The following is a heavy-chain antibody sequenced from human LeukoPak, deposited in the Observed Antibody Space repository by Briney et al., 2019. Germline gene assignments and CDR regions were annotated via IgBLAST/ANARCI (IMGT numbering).Heavy chain of an antibody. J-gene: IGHJ4*02. CDR1: GYTFTGYY. CDR3: ASFRRTYSYDSSEI. D-gene: IGHD3-22*01. V-gene: IGHV1-2*02. Sequence: ASVKVSCKASGYTFTGYYMHRVRQAPGQGHEWMGWINPNSGGTNYAQKFQGRVTMTRDTSISTAYMELSRLRSDDTAVYYCASFRRTYSYDSSEIWGQGTLVTVSS. CDR2: INPNSGGT.